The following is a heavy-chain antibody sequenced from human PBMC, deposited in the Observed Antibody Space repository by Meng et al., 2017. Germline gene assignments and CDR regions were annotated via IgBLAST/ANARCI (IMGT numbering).Heavy chain of an antibody. V-gene: IGHV3-15*01. J-gene: IGHJ3*02. CDR3: TTVGRNMITFGGVIVNVAFAI. D-gene: IGHD3-16*02. CDR1: GFTFSNAW. CDR2: IKSKTDGGTT. Sequence: GESLKISCAASGFTFSNAWMSWVRQAPGKGLEWVGRIKSKTDGGTTDYAAPVKGRFTISRDDSKNTLYLQMNSLKTEDTAVYYCTTVGRNMITFGGVIVNVAFAIWGQGKMV.